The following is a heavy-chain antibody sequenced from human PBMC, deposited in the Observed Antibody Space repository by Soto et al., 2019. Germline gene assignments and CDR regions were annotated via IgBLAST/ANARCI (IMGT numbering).Heavy chain of an antibody. D-gene: IGHD2-8*01. CDR1: GGTFSSYA. V-gene: IGHV1-69*12. CDR2: IIPIFVTA. Sequence: QVQLVQSGAEVKKPGSSVKVSCKASGGTFSSYAISWVRQAPGQGLEWMGGIIPIFVTADYAQKLQGRVTITADESTSTAYMELSSLRSEDTAVYYCARHGQDADYYYGMDVWSQGTTVTVSS. J-gene: IGHJ6*02. CDR3: ARHGQDADYYYGMDV.